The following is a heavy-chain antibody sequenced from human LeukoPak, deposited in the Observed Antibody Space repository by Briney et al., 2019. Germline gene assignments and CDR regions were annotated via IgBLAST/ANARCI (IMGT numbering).Heavy chain of an antibody. D-gene: IGHD1-26*01. CDR2: IYYSGST. Sequence: SETVSLTCTVSGGSISSYYWSWIRQPPGKGLEWIGYIYYSGSTNYNPSLKSRVTISVDTSKNQFSLKLSSVTAADTAVYYCARESLLREPGFRLPAPAAFDIWGQGTMVTVSS. V-gene: IGHV4-59*01. CDR1: GGSISSYY. J-gene: IGHJ3*02. CDR3: ARESLLREPGFRLPAPAAFDI.